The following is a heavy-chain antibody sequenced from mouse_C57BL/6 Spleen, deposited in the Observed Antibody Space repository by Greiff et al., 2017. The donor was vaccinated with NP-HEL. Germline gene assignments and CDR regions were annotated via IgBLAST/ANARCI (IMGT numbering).Heavy chain of an antibody. Sequence: VQLQQSGAELVKPGASVKISCKASGYAFSSYWMNWVKQRPGKGLEWIGQIYPGDGDTNYNGKFKGKATLTADKSSSTAYMQLSSLTSEDSAVYFCAREYSNSYYFDYWGQGTTLTVSS. D-gene: IGHD2-5*01. CDR2: IYPGDGDT. CDR3: AREYSNSYYFDY. V-gene: IGHV1-80*01. CDR1: GYAFSSYW. J-gene: IGHJ2*01.